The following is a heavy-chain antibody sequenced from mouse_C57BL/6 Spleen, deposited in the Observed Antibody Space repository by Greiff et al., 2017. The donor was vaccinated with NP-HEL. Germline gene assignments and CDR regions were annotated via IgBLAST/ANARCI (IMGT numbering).Heavy chain of an antibody. CDR1: GYTFTDYE. V-gene: IGHV1-15*01. Sequence: QVQLQQPGAELVRPGSSVKLSCKASGYTFTDYEMHWVKQTPVHGLEWIGAIDPETGGTAYNQKFKGKAILTADKSSSTAYMELRSLTSEDSAVYYCTRDYGELRFAYWGQGTLVTVSA. D-gene: IGHD1-1*01. CDR2: IDPETGGT. CDR3: TRDYGELRFAY. J-gene: IGHJ3*01.